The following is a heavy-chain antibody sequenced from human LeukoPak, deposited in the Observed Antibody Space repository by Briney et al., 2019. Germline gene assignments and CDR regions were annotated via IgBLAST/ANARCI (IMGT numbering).Heavy chain of an antibody. V-gene: IGHV3-11*04. D-gene: IGHD1-26*01. CDR1: GFTFSDYY. J-gene: IGHJ3*01. CDR3: ARDGVGASPGDVFDV. Sequence: TGGSLRLSCAASGFTFSDYYMSWIRQAPGKGLEWVSYISSSGSTIYYADSVKGRFTISRDNAKNSVYLQMNSLRDEDTAVYYCARDGVGASPGDVFDVWGQGTMVTVSS. CDR2: ISSSGSTI.